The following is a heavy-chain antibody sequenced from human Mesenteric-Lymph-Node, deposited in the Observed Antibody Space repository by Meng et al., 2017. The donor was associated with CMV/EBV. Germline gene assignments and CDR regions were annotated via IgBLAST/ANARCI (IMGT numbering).Heavy chain of an antibody. CDR1: GFIFSDYF. D-gene: IGHD6-13*01. CDR2: ISDVGSSI. V-gene: IGHV3-11*01. J-gene: IGHJ3*02. Sequence: GESLKISCAASGFIFSDYFMTWIRQAPGKGLEWVSYISDVGSSIYYADSVKGRFTISRDNAKNSLYLQMNSLRAEDTALYYCARMAIAAAGPDAFDIWGQGTMVTVSS. CDR3: ARMAIAAAGPDAFDI.